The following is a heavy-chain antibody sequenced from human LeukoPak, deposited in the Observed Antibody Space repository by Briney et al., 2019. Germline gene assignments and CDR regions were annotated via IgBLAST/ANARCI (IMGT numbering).Heavy chain of an antibody. CDR3: ARHSGSSPHDFDY. V-gene: IGHV4-59*08. CDR1: GGSISSYY. J-gene: IGHJ4*02. D-gene: IGHD1-26*01. CDR2: IYYSGST. Sequence: SETLSLTCTVSGGSISSYYWSWLRQPPGKGLEWLGFIYYSGSTHYKSSLKSRVTISVDTSKNQFSLRLSSVTAADTAVYYCARHSGSSPHDFDYWGQGTLVTVSS.